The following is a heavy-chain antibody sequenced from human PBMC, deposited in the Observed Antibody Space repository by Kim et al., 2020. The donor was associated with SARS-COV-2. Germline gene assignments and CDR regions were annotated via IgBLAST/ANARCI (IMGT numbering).Heavy chain of an antibody. V-gene: IGHV4-39*01. CDR1: GGSISSSSYY. CDR3: ARLSFGSSGYYYGGFD. CDR2: IYYSERI. Sequence: SETLSLTCTVSGGSISSSSYYWGWIRQPPGKGLEWIGSIYYSERISYNPSLKSRVTISVDTSKNQFSLKLRSVTAADTAVYYCARLSFGSSGYYYGGFD. D-gene: IGHD3-22*01. J-gene: IGHJ4*01.